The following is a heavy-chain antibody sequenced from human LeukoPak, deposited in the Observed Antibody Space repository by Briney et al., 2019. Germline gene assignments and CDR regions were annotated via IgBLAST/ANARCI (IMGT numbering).Heavy chain of an antibody. CDR1: GYTFSNYG. V-gene: IGHV1-18*01. J-gene: IGHJ5*02. D-gene: IGHD6-19*01. CDR2: ISGYNGHT. CDR3: ARLGQRLVFPQNNWYDP. Sequence: ASVNVSCKASGYTFSNYGITWVRQAPGQGLEWVGWISGYNGHTNYAQNLQGRVTMTTDISTSTAYMELRSLRSDDTAVYYCARLGQRLVFPQNNWYDPCGQGTLVTVSS.